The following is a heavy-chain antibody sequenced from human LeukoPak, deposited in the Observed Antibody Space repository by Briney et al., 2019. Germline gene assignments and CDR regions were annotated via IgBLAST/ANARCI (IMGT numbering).Heavy chain of an antibody. CDR1: GGTFSSYA. D-gene: IGHD1-26*01. J-gene: IGHJ6*03. CDR2: MIPIFGTA. Sequence: SVKVSCKASGGTFSSYAISWLRQAPGQGLEWMGGMIPIFGTANYAQKFQGRVTITTDESTSTAYMELSSLRSEDTAVYYCARVRPVGALYYYYYYMDVWGKGTAVTVSS. CDR3: ARVRPVGALYYYYYYMDV. V-gene: IGHV1-69*05.